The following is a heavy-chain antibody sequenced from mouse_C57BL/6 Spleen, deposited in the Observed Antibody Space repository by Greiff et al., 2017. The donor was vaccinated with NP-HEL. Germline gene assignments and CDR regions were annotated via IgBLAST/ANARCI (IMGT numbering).Heavy chain of an antibody. J-gene: IGHJ4*01. CDR1: GYTFTSYW. CDR3: ARWRDGSSYVPYAMDY. D-gene: IGHD1-1*01. V-gene: IGHV1-52*01. CDR2: IDPSDSET. Sequence: QVQLKQPGAELVRPGSSVKLSCKASGYTFTSYWMHWVKQRPIQGLEWIGNIDPSDSETHYNQKFKDKATLTVDKSSSTAYMQLSSLTSEDSAVYYCARWRDGSSYVPYAMDYWGQGTSVTVSS.